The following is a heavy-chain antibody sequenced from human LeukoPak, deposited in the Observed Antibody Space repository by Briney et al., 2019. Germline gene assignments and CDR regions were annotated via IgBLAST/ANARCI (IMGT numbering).Heavy chain of an antibody. J-gene: IGHJ4*02. D-gene: IGHD2-2*01. Sequence: PSETLSLTCTVSGGSISSYSWSWIRQPAGKGLEYIGRIYTSGSTNDNPSLKSRVTMSIDTSKNQFSLKLSSVTAADTAVYYCASGGIVVVPVYWGQGTLVTVSS. CDR2: IYTSGST. CDR3: ASGGIVVVPVY. CDR1: GGSISSYS. V-gene: IGHV4-4*07.